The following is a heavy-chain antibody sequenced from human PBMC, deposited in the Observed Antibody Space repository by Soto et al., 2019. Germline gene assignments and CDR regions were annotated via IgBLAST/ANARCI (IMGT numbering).Heavy chain of an antibody. D-gene: IGHD7-27*01. CDR3: ATETSTWGC. J-gene: IGHJ4*02. CDR1: GFALSNYW. CDR2: IKQDGSEK. Sequence: EVQLVESGGGLVQPGESLRLSCVASGFALSNYWINWVRQAPGKGLEWVANIKQDGSEKNYVDSVKGRFTISRDNARNSLDLQMNSLRAEDTAAYYGATETSTWGCWGQGTLVTVSS. V-gene: IGHV3-7*05.